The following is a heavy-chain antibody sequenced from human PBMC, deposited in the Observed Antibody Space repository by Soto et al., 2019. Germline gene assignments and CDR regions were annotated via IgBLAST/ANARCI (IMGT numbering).Heavy chain of an antibody. D-gene: IGHD3-10*01. CDR2: ISYGGTT. Sequence: SETLSLTCFVSGGFVSNTSYHWNWIRQSPEKGLEWIGCISYGGTTNYNPSLGGRVTMSLDTSKNQFSMNLNSVTAYLQWSSLKASDTAMYYCAGHPIGPWGQGTLVTVSS. J-gene: IGHJ5*02. V-gene: IGHV4-61*01. CDR3: ASDTAMYYCAGHPIGP. CDR1: GGFVSNTSYH.